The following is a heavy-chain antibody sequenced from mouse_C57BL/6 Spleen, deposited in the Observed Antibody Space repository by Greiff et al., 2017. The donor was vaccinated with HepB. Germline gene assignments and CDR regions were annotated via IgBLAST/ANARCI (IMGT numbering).Heavy chain of an antibody. J-gene: IGHJ3*01. CDR3: ARDYGSSSFAY. Sequence: VQLMESGAELVRPGTSVKVSCKASGYAFTNYLIEWVKQRPGQGLEWIGVINPGSGGTNYNEKFKGKATLTADKSSSTAYMQLSSLTSEDSAVYFCARDYGSSSFAYWGQGTLVTVSA. CDR2: INPGSGGT. CDR1: GYAFTNYL. V-gene: IGHV1-54*01. D-gene: IGHD1-1*01.